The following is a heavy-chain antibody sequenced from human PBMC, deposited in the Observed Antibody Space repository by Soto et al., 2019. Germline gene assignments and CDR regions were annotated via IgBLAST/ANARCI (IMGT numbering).Heavy chain of an antibody. D-gene: IGHD3-3*01. CDR2: ISYDGSNK. J-gene: IGHJ6*04. Sequence: QVQLVESGGGVVQPGRSLRLSCAASGFTFSSYGMHWVRQAPGKGLEWVAVISYDGSNKYYADSVKGRFTISRDNSKNTWYLKRNGLRAEDTVVYYWEKDARLRFPSSGRDVGGKGPTVTVSS. CDR3: EKDARLRFPSSGRDV. V-gene: IGHV3-30*18. CDR1: GFTFSSYG.